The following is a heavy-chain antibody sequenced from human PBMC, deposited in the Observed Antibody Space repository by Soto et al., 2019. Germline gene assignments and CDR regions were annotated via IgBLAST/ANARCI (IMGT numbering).Heavy chain of an antibody. Sequence: EVQLLESGGGLVQPGGSLRLSCEASGFTFSTFAMSWVRQAPGKGPEWVSGISGSGTSTYYADSVKGRFTISRDNSKNTLYLHMNSLRDEDTAVYYCAKTEQWLIAYFDYWGQGTLVTVSS. V-gene: IGHV3-23*01. J-gene: IGHJ4*02. CDR2: ISGSGTST. CDR1: GFTFSTFA. D-gene: IGHD6-19*01. CDR3: AKTEQWLIAYFDY.